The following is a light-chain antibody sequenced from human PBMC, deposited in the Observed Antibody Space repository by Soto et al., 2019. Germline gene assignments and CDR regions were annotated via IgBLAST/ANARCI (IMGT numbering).Light chain of an antibody. CDR1: QSILSH. CDR2: DAS. V-gene: IGKV1-39*01. Sequence: DIQMTQSPPSLSASVGDRVTITCRASQSILSHLNWYQQRPGKAPKLLIHDASSLQSGVPSRFSGSGSGTDFALTINSLQPQDFATIYCQQTYSTPWTFGQGTKVDIK. CDR3: QQTYSTPWT. J-gene: IGKJ1*01.